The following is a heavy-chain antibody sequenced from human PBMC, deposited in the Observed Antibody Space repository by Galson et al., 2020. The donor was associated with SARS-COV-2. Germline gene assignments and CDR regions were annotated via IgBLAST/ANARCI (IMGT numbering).Heavy chain of an antibody. CDR1: GFTFSSYE. Sequence: GGSLRLSCAASGFTFSSYEMNWVRQAPGKGLEWVSYISNSGGSIHYADSVKGRFTISRDNAKTSVYLQMNSLRDEDTAVYYCARAGSGGSYSAFWGQGTLVTVSS. V-gene: IGHV3-48*03. CDR3: ARAGSGGSYSAF. D-gene: IGHD1-26*01. CDR2: ISNSGGSI. J-gene: IGHJ4*02.